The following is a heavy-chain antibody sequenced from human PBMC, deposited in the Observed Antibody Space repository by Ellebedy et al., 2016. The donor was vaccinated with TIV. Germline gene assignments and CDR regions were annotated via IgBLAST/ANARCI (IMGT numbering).Heavy chain of an antibody. J-gene: IGHJ4*02. V-gene: IGHV3-48*04. CDR3: AKGEGSIAAASIDY. Sequence: GESLKISXAASGFTFSSYSMNWVRQAPGKGLEWVSYISSSSSTIYYADSVKGRFTISRDNAKNSLYLQMNSLRAEDTAVYYCAKGEGSIAAASIDYWGQGTLVTVSS. CDR2: ISSSSSTI. CDR1: GFTFSSYS. D-gene: IGHD6-13*01.